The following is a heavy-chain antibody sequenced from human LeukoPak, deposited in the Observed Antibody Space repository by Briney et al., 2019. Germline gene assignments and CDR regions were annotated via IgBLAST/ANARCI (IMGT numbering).Heavy chain of an antibody. V-gene: IGHV3-74*01. D-gene: IGHD4-23*01. CDR1: GFTFSSYL. CDR3: ARDYGGNRRAFDI. J-gene: IGHJ3*02. Sequence: PGGSLRLSCAGSGFTFSSYLIHWVRQAPGKGLVWVSRINSDGTSTIYADSVKGRFTLSRDNAKNTPYLQMNSLRTEDTAVYYCARDYGGNRRAFDIWGQGTTVTVSS. CDR2: INSDGTST.